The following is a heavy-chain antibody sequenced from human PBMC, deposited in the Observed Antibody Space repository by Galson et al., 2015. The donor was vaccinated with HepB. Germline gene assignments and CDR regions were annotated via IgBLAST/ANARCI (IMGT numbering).Heavy chain of an antibody. CDR1: GGSISTYY. J-gene: IGHJ3*01. V-gene: IGHV4-59*08. Sequence: SETLSLTCTVSGGSISTYYWNWIRQPPGKGLEWIGYIYYTGSTNYNPSLKSRVTISVDTSKNQFSLKLSSVTAADTAVYYCARRHVVVGDTFDALDLWGRGTMVTVSS. D-gene: IGHD2-21*01. CDR2: IYYTGST. CDR3: ARRHVVVGDTFDALDL.